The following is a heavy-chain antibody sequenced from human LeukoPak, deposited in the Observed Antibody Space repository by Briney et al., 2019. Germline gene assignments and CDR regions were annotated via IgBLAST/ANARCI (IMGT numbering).Heavy chain of an antibody. V-gene: IGHV4-34*01. CDR1: GGSFNGYY. CDR3: ARSAAADDY. J-gene: IGHJ4*02. Sequence: PSETLSLTCGLYGGSFNGYYWRWIRQPPVKGLEWIGEINHSGSTNYNPSLKSRVTISVDTSKNQFSLKLSSVTAADTAVYYCARSAAADDYWGQGTLVTVSA. D-gene: IGHD6-13*01. CDR2: INHSGST.